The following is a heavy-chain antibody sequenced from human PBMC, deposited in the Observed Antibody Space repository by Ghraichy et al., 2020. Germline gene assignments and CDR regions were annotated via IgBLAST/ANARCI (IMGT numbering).Heavy chain of an antibody. Sequence: SETLSLTCTVSGGSISGYYWSWIRQPPVKGLEWIGYIYYSGSTNYNPSLKSRVTISVDTSKNQFSLKLSSVTAADTAVYYCARDLGGNNIDYWGQGTLVTVSS. CDR2: IYYSGST. CDR3: ARDLGGNNIDY. J-gene: IGHJ4*02. D-gene: IGHD4-23*01. CDR1: GGSISGYY. V-gene: IGHV4-59*01.